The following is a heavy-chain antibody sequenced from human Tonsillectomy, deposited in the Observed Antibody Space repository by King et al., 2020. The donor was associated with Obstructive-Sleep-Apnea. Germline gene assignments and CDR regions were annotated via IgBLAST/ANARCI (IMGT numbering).Heavy chain of an antibody. Sequence: QLQESGPGLVKPSETLSLTCTVSGGSISSSSYYWGWIRQPPGKGLEWIGTISYSGSTYYNPSLKSRVTFSVDTSKRQISLKLTSVTAADTAVYYCASSGEWRGFNWFDPWGQGTLVTVSS. CDR1: GGSISSSSYY. CDR2: ISYSGST. V-gene: IGHV4-39*07. J-gene: IGHJ5*02. D-gene: IGHD3-10*01. CDR3: ASSGEWRGFNWFDP.